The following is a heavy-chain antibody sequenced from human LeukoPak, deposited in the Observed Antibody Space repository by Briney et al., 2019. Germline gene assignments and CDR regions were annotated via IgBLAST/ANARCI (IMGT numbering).Heavy chain of an antibody. CDR1: GYTFTGYY. J-gene: IGHJ6*03. Sequence: GASVKVSCKASGYTFTGYYIHWVRQAPGQGLEWMGWISAYNGNTNFAQKLQGRVTMTTDTSTSTAYMELRSLRSDDTAVYYCARQSRTTWNYYYYYMDVWGKGTTVTVSS. CDR2: ISAYNGNT. D-gene: IGHD1-1*01. V-gene: IGHV1-18*04. CDR3: ARQSRTTWNYYYYYMDV.